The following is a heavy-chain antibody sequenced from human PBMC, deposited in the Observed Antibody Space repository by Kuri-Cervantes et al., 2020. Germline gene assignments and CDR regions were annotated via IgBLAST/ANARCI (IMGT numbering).Heavy chain of an antibody. CDR2: IKEDGSEKDGSEK. Sequence: LSLTCAASGFAVSSNYMSWARQAPGKGLGWVANIKEDGSEKDGSEKYYVDSVKGRFTISRDNAKNSLFLQMNSLRAEDTAVYFCARGRSNGGRLDYWGQGTLVTVSS. CDR3: ARGRSNGGRLDY. CDR1: GFAVSSNY. J-gene: IGHJ4*02. V-gene: IGHV3-7*01. D-gene: IGHD2-8*01.